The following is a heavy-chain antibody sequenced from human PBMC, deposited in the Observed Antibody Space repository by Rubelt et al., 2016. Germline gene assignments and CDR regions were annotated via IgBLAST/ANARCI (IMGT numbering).Heavy chain of an antibody. Sequence: QVQLVQSGAEVKKPGASVKVSCKASGYTFTNYGMHWVRQAPGPRLEGMGWIAAGNGDTKYSQKLKDRGSITRDASANTAYMELSSLRSEDTAVYYCARANHGDYEDYWGQGTLVTVSS. J-gene: IGHJ4*02. CDR1: GYTFTNYG. V-gene: IGHV1-3*01. D-gene: IGHD4-17*01. CDR3: ARANHGDYEDY. CDR2: IAAGNGDT.